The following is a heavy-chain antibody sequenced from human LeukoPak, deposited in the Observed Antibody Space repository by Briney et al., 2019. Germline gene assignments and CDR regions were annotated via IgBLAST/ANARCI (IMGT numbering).Heavy chain of an antibody. CDR3: AKGNWGERLDWYFDL. Sequence: GGSLRLSCAASGFTFSSYDMSWVRQAPGSGLEWVSGITGSGGSTYYADSVKGRFTISRDNSKNTLYLQMNSLRAEDTAVYYCAKGNWGERLDWYFDLWGRGTLATVSS. CDR2: ITGSGGST. V-gene: IGHV3-23*01. D-gene: IGHD1-26*01. CDR1: GFTFSSYD. J-gene: IGHJ2*01.